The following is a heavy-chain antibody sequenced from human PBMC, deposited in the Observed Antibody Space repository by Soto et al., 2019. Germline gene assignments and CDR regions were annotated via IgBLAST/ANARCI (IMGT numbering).Heavy chain of an antibody. J-gene: IGHJ3*02. CDR1: GYTFTGYY. D-gene: IGHD2-15*01. V-gene: IGHV1-2*04. Sequence: QVQLVQSGAEVKKPGASVKVSCKASGYTFTGYYMHWVRQAPGQGLEWMGWINPNSGGTNYAQKFQGWVTMTRDTSISTAYMELSRQRSDDTAVYDCARDGLPRGCSDGSCSWDLSFIDAFDIWGQGTMVTVSS. CDR2: INPNSGGT. CDR3: ARDGLPRGCSDGSCSWDLSFIDAFDI.